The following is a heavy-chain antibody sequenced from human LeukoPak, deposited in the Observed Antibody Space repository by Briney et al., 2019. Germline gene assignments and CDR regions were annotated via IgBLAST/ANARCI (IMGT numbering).Heavy chain of an antibody. V-gene: IGHV4-59*12. J-gene: IGHJ5*01. D-gene: IGHD6-13*01. Sequence: PSETLSLTCTVSGGSISSYFWSWIRQPPGKGLEWIGNIYHSGSTYYNPSLKSRVTISVDTSKNQFSLKLSSVTAADTAVYYCARENLENYSSSWYGWFDPWGQGTLVTVSS. CDR2: IYHSGST. CDR3: ARENLENYSSSWYGWFDP. CDR1: GGSISSYF.